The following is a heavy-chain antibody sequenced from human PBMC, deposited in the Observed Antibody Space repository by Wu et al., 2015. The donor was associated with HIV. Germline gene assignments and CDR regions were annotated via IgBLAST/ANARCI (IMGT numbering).Heavy chain of an antibody. D-gene: IGHD3-22*01. J-gene: IGHJ4*02. CDR2: INPKNTGA. Sequence: QVQLVQSGTELKKPGASLKVSCKASGYTFIGYYIHWVRQVPGQRLEWMGWINPKNTGALYADNFQGRVTMTSDTSINTAYMELTRLTSDDTAVYFCARGHYYDTSSSPMYWGPGTRVIVSS. CDR1: GYTFIGYY. V-gene: IGHV1-2*02. CDR3: ARGHYYDTSSSPMY.